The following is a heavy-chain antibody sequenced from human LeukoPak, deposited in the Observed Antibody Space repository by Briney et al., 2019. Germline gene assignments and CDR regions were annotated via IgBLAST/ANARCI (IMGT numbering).Heavy chain of an antibody. CDR1: GFTFGNYA. D-gene: IGHD3-10*01. Sequence: GGSLRLSCAASGFTFGNYAMSWVRQAPGKGLEWVSTITDNSDRTYYADSVKGRFTISRDYSKNTLYLQLNSLRAEDTAVYYCAKNGGGSFYYYMDVWGIGTSVTVSS. V-gene: IGHV3-23*01. CDR2: ITDNSDRT. CDR3: AKNGGGSFYYYMDV. J-gene: IGHJ6*03.